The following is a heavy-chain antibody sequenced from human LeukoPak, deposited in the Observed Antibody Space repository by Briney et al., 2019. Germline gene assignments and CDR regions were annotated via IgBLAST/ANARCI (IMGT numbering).Heavy chain of an antibody. V-gene: IGHV4-4*07. CDR2: IYSTGST. J-gene: IGHJ4*02. CDR1: GGSINFYY. CDR3: ARLVWAYFDY. D-gene: IGHD1-26*01. Sequence: SETLSLTCTVSGGSINFYYWNWIRQPAGKGLEWIGRIYSTGSTNYSPSLKSRVTMSVDKSKNQFSLNLSSVTAADTAVYYCARLVWAYFDYWGQGTLVTVSS.